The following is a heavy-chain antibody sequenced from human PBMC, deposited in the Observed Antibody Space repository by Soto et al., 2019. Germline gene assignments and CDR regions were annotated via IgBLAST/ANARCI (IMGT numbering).Heavy chain of an antibody. Sequence: QITLNESGPTQVNPRQTLTLTCTFSGFSLTTSGVGVGWIRQSPGKAPEWLALIYWDDDKRYSPSLKSRLTITKDPSKNQVVLTMADLDPADTVTYYCAHRVLRTVFGLVTTTAIYFDFWGQGTPVAVSS. CDR2: IYWDDDK. V-gene: IGHV2-5*02. D-gene: IGHD3-3*01. J-gene: IGHJ4*02. CDR3: AHRVLRTVFGLVTTTAIYFDF. CDR1: GFSLTTSGVG.